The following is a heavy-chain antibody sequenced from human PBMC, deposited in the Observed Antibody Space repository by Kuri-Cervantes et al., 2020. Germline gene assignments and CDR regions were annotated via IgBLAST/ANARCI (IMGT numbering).Heavy chain of an antibody. Sequence: SETLSLTCAVYGGSFSGYYWSWIRQPPEKGPEWIGEINHSGSTNYNSSLKSRVSISVDTSKNQFSLKLRSVTAADTAVYYCASAYGDYAHLGYWGQGTLVTVSS. CDR1: GGSFSGYY. CDR3: ASAYGDYAHLGY. V-gene: IGHV4-34*01. CDR2: INHSGST. J-gene: IGHJ4*02. D-gene: IGHD4-17*01.